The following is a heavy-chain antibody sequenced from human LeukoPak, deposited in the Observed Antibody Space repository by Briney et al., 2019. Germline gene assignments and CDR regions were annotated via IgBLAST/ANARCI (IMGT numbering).Heavy chain of an antibody. D-gene: IGHD6-25*01. Sequence: SETLSLTCAVYGGSFSAYYWSWIRQPPGKGLEWIGEINHSGSTNYNPSLKSRVTISVDTSKNQFSLKLSSVTAADTAVYYCARGKQRYDYWGQGTLVTVSS. CDR3: ARGKQRYDY. CDR1: GGSFSAYY. V-gene: IGHV4-34*01. J-gene: IGHJ4*02. CDR2: INHSGST.